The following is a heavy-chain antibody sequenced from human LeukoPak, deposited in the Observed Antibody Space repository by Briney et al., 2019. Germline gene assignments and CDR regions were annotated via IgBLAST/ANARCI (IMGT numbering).Heavy chain of an antibody. CDR3: ARAPRDYDFWSGYPGPDY. Sequence: GGSLRLSCAASGFTFSSYSMNWVRQAPGKGLEWVSSISSSSSYIYYADSVKGRFTISRDNAKNSLYLQMNSLRAEDTAVYYCARAPRDYDFWSGYPGPDYWGQGTLVTVSS. D-gene: IGHD3-3*01. J-gene: IGHJ4*02. CDR2: ISSSSSYI. V-gene: IGHV3-21*01. CDR1: GFTFSSYS.